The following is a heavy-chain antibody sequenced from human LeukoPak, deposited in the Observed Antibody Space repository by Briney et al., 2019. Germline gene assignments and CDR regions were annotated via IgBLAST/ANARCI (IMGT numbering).Heavy chain of an antibody. D-gene: IGHD6-19*01. V-gene: IGHV4-59*08. CDR2: IYYSGST. CDR3: ARVVSRPQWGWYYFDY. Sequence: SETLSLTCTVSGGSISSYYWSWIRQPPGKGLEWIGYIYYSGSTNYNPSLKSRVTISVDTSKNQFSLKLSSVTAADTAVYYCARVVSRPQWGWYYFDYWGQGTLVTVSS. CDR1: GGSISSYY. J-gene: IGHJ4*02.